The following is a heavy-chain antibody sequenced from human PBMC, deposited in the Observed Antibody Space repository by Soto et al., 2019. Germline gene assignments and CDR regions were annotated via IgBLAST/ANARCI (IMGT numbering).Heavy chain of an antibody. J-gene: IGHJ5*02. V-gene: IGHV3-23*01. D-gene: IGHD3-10*01. CDR3: AKGLWFGELFSRPNTAANWFDP. CDR2: ISGSGGST. Sequence: GGSLRLSCAASGFTFSSYAMSWVRQAPGKWLEWVSAISGSGGSTYYADSVKGRFTISRDNSKNTLYLQMISLRAEDTAVYYCAKGLWFGELFSRPNTAANWFDPWGQGXLVTVYS. CDR1: GFTFSSYA.